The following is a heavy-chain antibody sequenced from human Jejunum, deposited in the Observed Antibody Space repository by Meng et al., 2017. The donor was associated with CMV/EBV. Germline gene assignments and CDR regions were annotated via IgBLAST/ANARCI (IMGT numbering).Heavy chain of an antibody. CDR2: IRNIVSFK. J-gene: IGHJ4*02. Sequence: LKIPCASSEFSFRNFAMRWARQAGGTGLVWVSSIRNIVSFKACADSVKGRFTVSRDNTKNTASLQMNSLTVEDAAVYYCGDFEAGWGQGTLVTVSS. V-gene: IGHV3-74*01. D-gene: IGHD3-3*01. CDR3: GDFEAG. CDR1: EFSFRNFA.